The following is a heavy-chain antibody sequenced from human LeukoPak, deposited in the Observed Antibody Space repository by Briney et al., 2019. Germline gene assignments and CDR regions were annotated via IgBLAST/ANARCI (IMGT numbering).Heavy chain of an antibody. Sequence: GGSLRLSCAASGFTFSNYAMSWVRQAPGKGLEWVSVISGNGGSTSYADSVKGRFTISRDDSKDMLYPQMNSLRAGDTATYYCAKHGYSSGWPQVPSQHWGQGTLVTVSS. CDR1: GFTFSNYA. CDR3: AKHGYSSGWPQVPSQH. V-gene: IGHV3-23*01. J-gene: IGHJ1*01. D-gene: IGHD6-19*01. CDR2: ISGNGGST.